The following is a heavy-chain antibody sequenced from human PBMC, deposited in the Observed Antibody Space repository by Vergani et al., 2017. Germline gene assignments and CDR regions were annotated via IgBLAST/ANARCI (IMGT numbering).Heavy chain of an antibody. Sequence: QVQLHESGPGLVKPSQTLSLTCTVSGGSITSGSFYWSWIRQPAGKGLECIGRIPSSGTTNYNPSLKRRVTLSVDTSKNQLSLRMTSVTAADTAVYYCARDSWTSELRGVYWFDTWGQGTLVSVSS. V-gene: IGHV4-61*02. D-gene: IGHD3-10*01. CDR3: ARDSWTSELRGVYWFDT. CDR2: IPSSGTT. CDR1: GGSITSGSFY. J-gene: IGHJ5*02.